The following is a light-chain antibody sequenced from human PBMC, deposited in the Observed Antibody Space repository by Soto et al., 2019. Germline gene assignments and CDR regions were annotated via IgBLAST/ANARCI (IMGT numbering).Light chain of an antibody. Sequence: EIVMTQSSATLSVSPGERATLSCRASQSVSSNLAWYQQKPGQAPRLLIYGASTRATGIPARFSGSGSGTEFTLTISSLQSEDFAVYYCQQYNNWPPPYTFGQGTKLEIK. CDR2: GAS. CDR3: QQYNNWPPPYT. CDR1: QSVSSN. J-gene: IGKJ2*01. V-gene: IGKV3-15*01.